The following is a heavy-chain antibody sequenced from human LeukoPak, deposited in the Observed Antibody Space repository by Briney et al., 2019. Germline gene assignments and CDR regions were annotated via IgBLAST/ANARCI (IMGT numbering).Heavy chain of an antibody. J-gene: IGHJ6*02. CDR3: AGSGLVATIEAYYYGMDV. CDR1: GGSISSYY. CDR2: IYYGGST. Sequence: SETLSLTCTVSGGSISSYYWSWIRQPPGKGLEWLGYIYYGGSTNYNPSLKSRVTISVDTSKNQFSLKLSSVTAADTAVYYCAGSGLVATIEAYYYGMDVWGQGTTVTVSS. V-gene: IGHV4-59*01. D-gene: IGHD5-12*01.